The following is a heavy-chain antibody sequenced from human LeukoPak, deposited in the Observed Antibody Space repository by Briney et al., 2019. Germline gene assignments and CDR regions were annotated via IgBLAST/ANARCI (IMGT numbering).Heavy chain of an antibody. CDR2: ISSSGSTI. V-gene: IGHV3-11*01. CDR1: TFTFSGYY. Sequence: GGSLRLSCSASTFTFSGYYMSWIRQAPGKGLEWVSYISSSGSTIYYADSVKGRFTISRDNAKNSLYLQMNSLRAEDTAVYYCARDITMVRGVIDAFDIWGQGTMVTVSS. CDR3: ARDITMVRGVIDAFDI. J-gene: IGHJ3*02. D-gene: IGHD3-10*01.